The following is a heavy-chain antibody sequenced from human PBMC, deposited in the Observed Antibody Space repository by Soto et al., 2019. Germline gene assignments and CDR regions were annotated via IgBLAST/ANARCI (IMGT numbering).Heavy chain of an antibody. J-gene: IGHJ5*02. D-gene: IGHD2-15*01. Sequence: GGSLRLSCAASGFTFSGSPIHWVRQASGKGLEWVARIRSKDNNFATTYTASVKGRFIISRDDSKNTAYLQMDSLKTEDTAVYYCTRAQTRDCSGGTCYDVNWFDPWGQGTQVTVSS. V-gene: IGHV3-73*01. CDR1: GFTFSGSP. CDR2: IRSKDNNFAT. CDR3: TRAQTRDCSGGTCYDVNWFDP.